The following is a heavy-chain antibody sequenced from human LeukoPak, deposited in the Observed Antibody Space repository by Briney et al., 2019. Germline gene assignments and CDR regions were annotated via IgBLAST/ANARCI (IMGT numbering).Heavy chain of an antibody. CDR3: AREGYYGSGSPPSLYFDY. CDR1: GLTFSSHW. D-gene: IGHD3-10*01. Sequence: PGGSLRLSCAASGLTFSSHWMHWVRQAPGKGLEWVAVTSSDLNVKLYADSVKGRFTTSRDNSRSTLYLQMNSLRPEDTAIYYCAREGYYGSGSPPSLYFDYWGQGTLVTVSS. CDR2: TSSDLNVK. V-gene: IGHV3-30*03. J-gene: IGHJ4*02.